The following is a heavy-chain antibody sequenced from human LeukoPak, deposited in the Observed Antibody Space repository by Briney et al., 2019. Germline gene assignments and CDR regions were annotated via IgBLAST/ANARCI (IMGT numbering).Heavy chain of an antibody. V-gene: IGHV3-73*01. CDR2: IRSKANSYAT. CDR3: AKVPPSSPQWVYFDY. CDR1: GFTFSGSA. Sequence: PGGSLRLSCAASGFTFSGSAMHWVRQASGKGLEWVGRIRSKANSYATAYAASVKGGFTISRDDSKNTLYLQMNSLRAEDTAVYYCAKVPPSSPQWVYFDYWGQGTLVTVSS. D-gene: IGHD6-19*01. J-gene: IGHJ4*02.